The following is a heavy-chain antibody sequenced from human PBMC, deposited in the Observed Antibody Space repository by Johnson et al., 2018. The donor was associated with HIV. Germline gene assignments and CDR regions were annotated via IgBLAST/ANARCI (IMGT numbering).Heavy chain of an antibody. V-gene: IGHV3-74*02. CDR1: GFTFSRYR. D-gene: IGHD6-19*01. CDR2: INTDGTTT. CDR3: TVAGNGGAFDI. Sequence: VQLVESGGGLVQPGGSLRLSCEASGFTFSRYRMHWVRQAPGEGLVWVSRINTDGTTTIYSYSVKGRFTISSKNAKNPLYIQMNSLRAGDTAVYYCTVAGNGGAFDIWGQGTLVTVSS. J-gene: IGHJ3*02.